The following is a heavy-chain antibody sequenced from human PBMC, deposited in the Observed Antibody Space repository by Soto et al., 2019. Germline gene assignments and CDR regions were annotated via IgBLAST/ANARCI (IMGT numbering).Heavy chain of an antibody. CDR2: ISAYNGNT. Sequence: GASVKVSCKASGYTFTSYGISWVRQAPGQGLEWMGWISAYNGNTNYAQKLQGRVTTTTDTSTSTAYMELRSLRSDDTAVYYCARDNTIFGVVIPLDAFDIWGQGTMVTVSS. CDR1: GYTFTSYG. CDR3: ARDNTIFGVVIPLDAFDI. V-gene: IGHV1-18*01. D-gene: IGHD3-3*01. J-gene: IGHJ3*02.